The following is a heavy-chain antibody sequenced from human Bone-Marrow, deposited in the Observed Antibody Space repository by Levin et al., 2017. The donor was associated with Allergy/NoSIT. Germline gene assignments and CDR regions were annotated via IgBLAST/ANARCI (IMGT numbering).Heavy chain of an antibody. CDR1: GFSFDDYA. CDR3: VKDTGMSIFGVINTHGFDI. D-gene: IGHD3-3*01. V-gene: IGHV3-9*01. CDR2: ISWNSAKI. J-gene: IGHJ3*02. Sequence: GGSLRLSCAASGFSFDDYAMHWVRQAPGKGLEWVSGISWNSAKIGYADSVKGRFTISRDNAKNSLYLQMNSLRAEDTALYYCVKDTGMSIFGVINTHGFDIWGQGTVVTVSS.